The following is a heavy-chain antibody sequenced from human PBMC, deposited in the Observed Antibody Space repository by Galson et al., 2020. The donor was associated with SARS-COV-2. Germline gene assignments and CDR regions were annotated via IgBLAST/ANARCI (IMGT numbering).Heavy chain of an antibody. Sequence: GGSLRLSCTASGFTFDDDTMTWFGQAPGKGLEWIAFIRGKTFGGTTEYAASVRGRFIISRDDSKRIAYLQMNSLKTEDTAVYHCARDGVTHAESWGQGTLVTVSS. D-gene: IGHD2-21*02. J-gene: IGHJ5*02. CDR3: ARDGVTHAES. CDR2: IRGKTFGGTT. CDR1: GFTFDDDT. V-gene: IGHV3-49*03.